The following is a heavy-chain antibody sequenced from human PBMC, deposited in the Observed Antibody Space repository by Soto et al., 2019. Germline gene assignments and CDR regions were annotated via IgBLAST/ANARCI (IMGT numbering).Heavy chain of an antibody. V-gene: IGHV3-7*03. Sequence: GSLRLSCAASGFTLNNYYLSWVRQAPGKGLEWVGNIKGDGSDPHYVDSVKGRFTISRDNAENSIYLQMNSLKAEDTAMYYCARDPVTADWGQGTLVTVSS. CDR2: IKGDGSDP. J-gene: IGHJ4*02. CDR1: GFTLNNYY. CDR3: ARDPVTAD.